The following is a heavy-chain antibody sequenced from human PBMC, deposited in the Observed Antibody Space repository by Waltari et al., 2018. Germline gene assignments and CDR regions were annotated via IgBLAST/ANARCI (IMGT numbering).Heavy chain of an antibody. V-gene: IGHV3-30*02. J-gene: IGHJ4*02. Sequence: QVQLVESGGGVVQPGGSLRLSCAASGFTFSSYGMHWVRQAPGKGLEWVAFIRYDGSNKYYADSVKGRFTISRDNSKNTLYLQMNSLRAEDTAVYYCARDVYIWGSSDYWGQGTLVTVSS. CDR1: GFTFSSYG. CDR3: ARDVYIWGSSDY. CDR2: IRYDGSNK. D-gene: IGHD3-16*01.